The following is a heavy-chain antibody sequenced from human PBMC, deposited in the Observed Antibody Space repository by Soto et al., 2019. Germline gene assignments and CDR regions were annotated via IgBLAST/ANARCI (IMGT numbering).Heavy chain of an antibody. D-gene: IGHD6-6*01. Sequence: EVQLAESGGGLAQPGGSLRLSCAASGFTLSGYAMDWVRQAPGKGLEYVSGISSNGVGTYYANSVQGRFTISRDNSKNTVYLQMGSLRPEDMAVYYCAGRARPDFYCMDVWGKGTTVTVSS. CDR1: GFTLSGYA. CDR2: ISSNGVGT. CDR3: AGRARPDFYCMDV. V-gene: IGHV3-64*01. J-gene: IGHJ6*03.